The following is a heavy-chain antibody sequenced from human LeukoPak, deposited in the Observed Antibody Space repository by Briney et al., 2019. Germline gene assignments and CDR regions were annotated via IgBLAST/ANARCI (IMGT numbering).Heavy chain of an antibody. V-gene: IGHV1-2*02. J-gene: IGHJ4*02. CDR2: INPNSGGT. D-gene: IGHD3-10*01. CDR3: ARDSGERGSRSYLIAY. Sequence: ASVKVSCKASGYTFTGYHMHWVRQAPGQGLEWMGWINPNSGGTNYAQKFQGRVTMSRDTSISTAYMELSRLRSDDTAVYYCARDSGERGSRSYLIAYWGQGTLVTVSS. CDR1: GYTFTGYH.